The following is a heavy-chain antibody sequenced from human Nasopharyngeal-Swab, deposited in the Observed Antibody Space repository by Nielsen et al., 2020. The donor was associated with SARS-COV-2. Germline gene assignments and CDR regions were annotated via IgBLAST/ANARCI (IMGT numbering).Heavy chain of an antibody. D-gene: IGHD3-3*01. CDR2: IYHSGRT. CDR1: GYSISRGYY. CDR3: ARVGGYDFWSGWSYWFYP. Sequence: SETLSLTCTVSGYSISRGYYWGWIRQPPGKGLEWIGSIYHSGRTYYNPSLKSRVTISVDTSKNQFSLKLSSVTAADTAVYYCARVGGYDFWSGWSYWFYPWGQGTLVTVSS. J-gene: IGHJ5*02. V-gene: IGHV4-38-2*02.